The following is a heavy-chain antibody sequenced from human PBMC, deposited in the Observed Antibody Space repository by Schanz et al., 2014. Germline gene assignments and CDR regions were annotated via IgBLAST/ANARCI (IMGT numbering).Heavy chain of an antibody. Sequence: QVHLVESGGGVVQPGRSLRLSCAASGFSFDKYGMHWVRQAPGKGLEWVGVIWYDGSKTYYADSVRGRFTISRENSKNTLHLQMNSLRAEDTAVYHCAKDLPAVAVAPLMTGLYDSWGQGTLVTVSS. CDR1: GFSFDKYG. V-gene: IGHV3-33*06. CDR2: IWYDGSKT. D-gene: IGHD6-19*01. CDR3: AKDLPAVAVAPLMTGLYDS. J-gene: IGHJ4*02.